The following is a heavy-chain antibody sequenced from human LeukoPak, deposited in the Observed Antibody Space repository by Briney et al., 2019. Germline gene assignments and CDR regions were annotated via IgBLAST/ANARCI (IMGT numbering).Heavy chain of an antibody. CDR2: INSDGSST. D-gene: IGHD1-1*01. V-gene: IGHV3-74*01. CDR3: GRTGTTFIDY. J-gene: IGHJ4*02. CDR1: GFTFSSYW. Sequence: QSGGSLRLSCAASGFTFSSYWMHWVRQAPGKGLVRVSRINSDGSSTSYADSVKGRFTISRDNAKNTLYLQMNSLRAEDTAVYYCGRTGTTFIDYWGQGTLVTVSS.